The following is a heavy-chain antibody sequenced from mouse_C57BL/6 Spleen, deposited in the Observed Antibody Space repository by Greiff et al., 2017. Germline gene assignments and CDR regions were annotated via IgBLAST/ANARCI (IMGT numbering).Heavy chain of an antibody. Sequence: VQLQQSGTVLARPGASVKMSCKTSGYTFTSYWMHWVKQRPGQGLEWIGAIYPGNSDTSYNQKFKGKATLTAVTSASTAYMELSSLTNEDSAVYYCTREVYVGNFDYWGQGTTLTVSS. CDR3: TREVYVGNFDY. D-gene: IGHD1-1*01. J-gene: IGHJ2*01. CDR2: IYPGNSDT. CDR1: GYTFTSYW. V-gene: IGHV1-5*01.